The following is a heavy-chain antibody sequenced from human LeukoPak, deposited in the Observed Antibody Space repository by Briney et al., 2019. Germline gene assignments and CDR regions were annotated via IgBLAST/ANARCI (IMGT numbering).Heavy chain of an antibody. V-gene: IGHV4-59*01. CDR2: VHYSGTA. CDR1: DGSITNDD. CDR3: ARGFRLSAIEDWFDP. Sequence: SEALSLTCTVSDGSITNDDWSWVRQPPGKGLEFIGHVHYSGTANYKPSLRSRVTISIDTSKKHFFLKLKSVTAADTAVYYCARGFRLSAIEDWFDPWGQGTLVTVSS. D-gene: IGHD2-2*02. J-gene: IGHJ5*02.